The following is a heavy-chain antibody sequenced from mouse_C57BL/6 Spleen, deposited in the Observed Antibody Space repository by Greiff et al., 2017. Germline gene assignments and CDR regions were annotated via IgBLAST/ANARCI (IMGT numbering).Heavy chain of an antibody. D-gene: IGHD3-2*02. J-gene: IGHJ1*03. Sequence: EVKLVESEGGLVQPGSSMKLSCTASGFTFSDYYMAWVRQVPEKGLEWVANINYDGSSTYYLDSLKSRFIISRDNAKNILYLQMSSLKSEDTATYYCARDSAQATPYWYFDVWGTGTTVTVSS. CDR2: INYDGSST. CDR1: GFTFSDYY. V-gene: IGHV5-16*01. CDR3: ARDSAQATPYWYFDV.